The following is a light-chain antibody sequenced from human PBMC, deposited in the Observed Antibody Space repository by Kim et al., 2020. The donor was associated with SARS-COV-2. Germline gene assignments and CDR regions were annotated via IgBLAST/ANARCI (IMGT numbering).Light chain of an antibody. V-gene: IGLV7-43*01. J-gene: IGLJ2*01. CDR3: LLYYGGARAV. CDR2: STS. CDR1: TGAVTSGYY. Sequence: GGTVTLTCASSTGAVTSGYYPNWFQQKPGQAPRALIYSTSNKRSWTPARFSGSLLGGKAALTLSGVQPEDEAEYYCLLYYGGARAVFGGGTQLTVL.